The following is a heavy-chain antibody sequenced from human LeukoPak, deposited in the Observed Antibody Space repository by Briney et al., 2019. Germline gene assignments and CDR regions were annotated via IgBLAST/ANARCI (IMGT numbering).Heavy chain of an antibody. CDR2: IIPIFGTA. CDR1: GGTFSSYA. D-gene: IGHD3-22*01. Sequence: GASVKVSCKASGGTFSSYAISWVRQAPGQGLEWMGGIIPIFGTANYAQKFQGRVTTTADESTSTAYMELSSLRSEDTAVYYCARWAETYYYDSSGYRNWFDPWGQGTLVTVSS. CDR3: ARWAETYYYDSSGYRNWFDP. V-gene: IGHV1-69*13. J-gene: IGHJ5*02.